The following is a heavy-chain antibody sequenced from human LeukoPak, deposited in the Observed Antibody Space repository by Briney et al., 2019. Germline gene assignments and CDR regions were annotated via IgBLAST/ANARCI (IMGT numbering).Heavy chain of an antibody. J-gene: IGHJ4*02. Sequence: SETLSLTCTVSGASISDNKYFWGCIRQPPGEGLEWIGNIFYGGSTYYHPSLKSRLSMSVDTSKNQFSLKLSSVTAADTAVYYCARSFQGEYFDYWGQGALVTVSS. CDR2: IFYGGST. CDR3: ARSFQGEYFDY. CDR1: GASISDNKYF. D-gene: IGHD3-10*01. V-gene: IGHV4-39*07.